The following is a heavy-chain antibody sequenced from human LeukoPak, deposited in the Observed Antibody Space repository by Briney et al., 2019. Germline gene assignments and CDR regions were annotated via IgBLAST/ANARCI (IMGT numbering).Heavy chain of an antibody. J-gene: IGHJ4*02. Sequence: ASVKVSCKASGGTFSSYAISWVRQAPGQVLESMGGMIPIFGTANCAAKFQGRVTITTDESTSTAYMELSSLRSEGTTVYYCARATAMVSGIFDYWGQGTLVAVSS. D-gene: IGHD5-18*01. CDR1: GGTFSSYA. CDR3: ARATAMVSGIFDY. CDR2: MIPIFGTA. V-gene: IGHV1-69*05.